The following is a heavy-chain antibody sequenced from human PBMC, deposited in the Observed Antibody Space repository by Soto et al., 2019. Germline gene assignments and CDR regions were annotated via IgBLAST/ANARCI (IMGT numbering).Heavy chain of an antibody. J-gene: IGHJ4*02. V-gene: IGHV3-23*01. CDR1: GFTFSSYA. CDR3: ARRGSGSYYDY. D-gene: IGHD1-26*01. CDR2: ISGSGGST. Sequence: EVQLLESGGGLVQPGGSLRLSCAASGFTFSSYAMRWVRQAPGKGLEWVSAISGSGGSTYYADSVKGRFTISRDNSKTTLYLHMNSLRGEDTAVYYCARRGSGSYYDYWGEGTLVTVSS.